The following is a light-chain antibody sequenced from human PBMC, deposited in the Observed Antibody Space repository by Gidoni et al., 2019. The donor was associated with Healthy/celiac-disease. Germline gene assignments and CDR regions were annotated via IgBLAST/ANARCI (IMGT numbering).Light chain of an antibody. CDR2: DAS. Sequence: SVLTQHPATLSLSPGDRATLSCRASQRVSSYLAWYQQKPGQAPRLLIYDASNRATGIPARFSGSGSGTDFTLTISSLEPEDFAAYYCQQRSNWPPLTFGGGTKVEIK. CDR1: QRVSSY. J-gene: IGKJ4*01. V-gene: IGKV3-11*01. CDR3: QQRSNWPPLT.